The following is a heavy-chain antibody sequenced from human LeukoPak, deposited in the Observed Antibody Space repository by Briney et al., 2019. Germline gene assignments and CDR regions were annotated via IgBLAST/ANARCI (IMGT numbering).Heavy chain of an antibody. CDR2: INSDGSST. CDR3: AREIPSKQLWPPDY. D-gene: IGHD5-18*01. V-gene: IGHV3-74*01. Sequence: PGGSLRLSCAASGFTFSSYWMHWVRQAPGKGLVWVSRINSDGSSTSYADSVKGRFTISRDNAKNTLYLQMNSLRAEDTAVYYCAREIPSKQLWPPDYWGQGALVTVSS. J-gene: IGHJ4*02. CDR1: GFTFSSYW.